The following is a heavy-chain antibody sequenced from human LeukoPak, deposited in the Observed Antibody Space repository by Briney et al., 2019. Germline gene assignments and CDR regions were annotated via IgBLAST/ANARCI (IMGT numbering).Heavy chain of an antibody. CDR2: ISSSSSYI. J-gene: IGHJ4*02. V-gene: IGHV3-21*01. CDR3: AREMTTPNPLDY. D-gene: IGHD4-17*01. CDR1: GGSISSYY. Sequence: PSETLSLTCSVSGGSISSYYWNWIRQPPGKGLEWVSSISSSSSYIYYADSVKGRFTISRDNAKNSLYLQMNSLRAEDTAVYYCAREMTTPNPLDYWGQGTLVTVSS.